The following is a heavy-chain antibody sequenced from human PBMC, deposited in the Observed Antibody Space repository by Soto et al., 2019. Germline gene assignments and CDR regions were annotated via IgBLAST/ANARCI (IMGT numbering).Heavy chain of an antibody. CDR1: GGSISSYY. Sequence: ETLSLTCTVSGGSISSYYWSWIRQPPGKGLEWIGYIYYSGSTNYNPSLKSRVTISVDTSKNQFSLKLSSVTAADTAVYYCARHRMATIFYYRGQGTLVTVSS. D-gene: IGHD5-12*01. J-gene: IGHJ4*02. V-gene: IGHV4-59*08. CDR2: IYYSGST. CDR3: ARHRMATIFYY.